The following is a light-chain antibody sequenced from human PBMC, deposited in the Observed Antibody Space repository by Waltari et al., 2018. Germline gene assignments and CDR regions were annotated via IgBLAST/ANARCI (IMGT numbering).Light chain of an antibody. CDR2: GAS. CDR3: QHHFRLPAT. Sequence: IMLTLSPDTLSLSTGERATLSREACTSNSRYLAWYQQKPGQATKLLIYGASTRATGIPDRFSGSGSGTDFSLTISGLEPEDSAVYYCQHHFRLPATFGQGTKVEIK. V-gene: IGKV3-20*01. J-gene: IGKJ1*01. CDR1: TSNSRY.